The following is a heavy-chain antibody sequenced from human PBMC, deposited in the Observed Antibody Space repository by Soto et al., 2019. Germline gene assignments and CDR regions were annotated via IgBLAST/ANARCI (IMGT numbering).Heavy chain of an antibody. D-gene: IGHD4-17*01. CDR1: GFTFSSYS. J-gene: IGHJ5*01. CDR2: ISSSDSNM. CDR3: ARGTGDPPYIWFDS. V-gene: IGHV3-48*01. Sequence: GGSLRLSCAASGFTFSSYSMIWVRQAPGKGLECVSYISSSDSNMYYADSVKGRFTISRDNAENSLSLQMHSLRAEDTAFYYCARGTGDPPYIWFDSWGQGTLVTVSS.